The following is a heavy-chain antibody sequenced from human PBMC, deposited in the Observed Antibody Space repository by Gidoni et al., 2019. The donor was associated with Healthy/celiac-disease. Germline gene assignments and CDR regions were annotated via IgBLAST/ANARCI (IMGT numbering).Heavy chain of an antibody. D-gene: IGHD3-22*01. J-gene: IGHJ6*02. CDR2: INHSGST. V-gene: IGHV4-34*01. Sequence: QVQLQQWGAGLLKPSETLSLTCAVYGGSFSGYSWSWLRQPPGKGLEWIGEINHSGSTNYNPYLKSRVTISVDTSKNQCSLKLSSVTAADTAVYYCARGSPYYDSSGYYGDYYYYGRDVWGQGTTVTVSS. CDR1: GGSFSGYS. CDR3: ARGSPYYDSSGYYGDYYYYGRDV.